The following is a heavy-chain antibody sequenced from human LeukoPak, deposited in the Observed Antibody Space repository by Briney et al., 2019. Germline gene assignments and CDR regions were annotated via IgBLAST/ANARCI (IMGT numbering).Heavy chain of an antibody. CDR1: GGTFSSYA. V-gene: IGHV1-69*06. CDR2: IIPIFGTA. J-gene: IGHJ4*02. CDR3: ATEGSSGWFYFDY. Sequence: SVKVSCKASGGTFSSYAISWVRQAPGQGLEWMGGIIPIFGTANYAQKFQGRVTITADKSTSTAYMELSSLRSEDTAVYYCATEGSSGWFYFDYWGQGTLVTVSS. D-gene: IGHD6-19*01.